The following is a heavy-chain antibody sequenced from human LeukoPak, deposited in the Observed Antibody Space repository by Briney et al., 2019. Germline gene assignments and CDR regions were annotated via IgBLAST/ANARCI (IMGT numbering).Heavy chain of an antibody. CDR2: INHSGST. V-gene: IGHV4-34*01. J-gene: IGHJ4*02. CDR1: GGSFSGYY. D-gene: IGHD6-13*01. CDR3: ARGSSSWLIRFDY. Sequence: SGTLSLTCTVYGGSFSGYYWSWIRQPPGKGLEWIGEINHSGSTNYNPSLKSRVTMSIDTSKNQFSLKLTSVTAADTAVYYCARGSSSWLIRFDYWGQGILVTVSS.